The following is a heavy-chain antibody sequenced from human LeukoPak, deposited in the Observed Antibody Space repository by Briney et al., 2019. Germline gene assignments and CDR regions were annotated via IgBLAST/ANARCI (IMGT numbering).Heavy chain of an antibody. CDR1: GDSIIGYY. Sequence: SQTLSLTCTVSGDSIIGYYWSWIRQPPGKGLEWIGYIHYSGSSNYNPSLQSRVTISVDTSRGHFSLKLSSATAADTAVYYCARGERLGPDFWGQGTLVTVSS. CDR3: ARGERLGPDF. CDR2: IHYSGSS. J-gene: IGHJ4*02. D-gene: IGHD1-1*01. V-gene: IGHV4-59*01.